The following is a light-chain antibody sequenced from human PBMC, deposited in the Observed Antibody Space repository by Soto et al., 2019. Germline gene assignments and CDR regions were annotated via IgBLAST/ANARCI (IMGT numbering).Light chain of an antibody. CDR2: YIS. CDR1: QSISNGY. Sequence: EIVLTQSPGTLSLSPGERAILSCRASQSISNGYLAWFQQKPGQAPRLLISYISKRATGIPDRFSGSGSGTDFTLTISRLEPEDFAVYYCQQSGASPETFGQGTKLEIK. J-gene: IGKJ2*01. V-gene: IGKV3-20*01. CDR3: QQSGASPET.